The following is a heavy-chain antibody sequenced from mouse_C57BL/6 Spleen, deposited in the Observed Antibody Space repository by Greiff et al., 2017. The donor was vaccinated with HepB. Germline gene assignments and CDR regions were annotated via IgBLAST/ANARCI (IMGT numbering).Heavy chain of an antibody. Sequence: EVKLMESGGGLVKPGGSLKLSCAASGFTFSDYGMHWVRQAPEKGLEWVAYISSGSSTIYYADTVKGRFTISRDNAKNTLFLQMTSLRSEDTAMYYCATDGSSFYWYFDVWGTGTTVTVSS. J-gene: IGHJ1*03. CDR1: GFTFSDYG. CDR2: ISSGSSTI. V-gene: IGHV5-17*01. D-gene: IGHD1-1*01. CDR3: ATDGSSFYWYFDV.